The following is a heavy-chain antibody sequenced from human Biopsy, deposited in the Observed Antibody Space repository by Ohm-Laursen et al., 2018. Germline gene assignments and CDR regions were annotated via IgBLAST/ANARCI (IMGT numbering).Heavy chain of an antibody. CDR3: ARAVDYYDPYYYYGLDV. V-gene: IGHV4-34*01. CDR1: GGSFSGYY. D-gene: IGHD3-16*01. CDR2: INHRGST. J-gene: IGHJ6*02. Sequence: SDTLSLTWAVYGGSFSGYYWSWIRQPPGKGLEWIGEINHRGSTNYNPSLKSRVTISVDTSKSQFSLKLRSVTAADTAVYYCARAVDYYDPYYYYGLDVWGQGTTVTVSS.